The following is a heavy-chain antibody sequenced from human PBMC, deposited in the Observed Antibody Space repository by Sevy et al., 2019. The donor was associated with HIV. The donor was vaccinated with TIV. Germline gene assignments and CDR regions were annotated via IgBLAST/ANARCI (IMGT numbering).Heavy chain of an antibody. D-gene: IGHD2-15*01. Sequence: ASVKVSCKVSGYTLSEXSMHWVRQAPGKGLEWMGGFDPXDXETVYAQKFQGRVTMTEDTSTNTANMELSSLRSEDTAIXXCATGFPGEYPECGRIXCFTDYFAYWGQGALVTVSS. CDR2: FDPXDXET. CDR1: GYTLSEXS. J-gene: IGHJ4*02. CDR3: ATGFPGEYPECGRIXCFTDYFAY. V-gene: IGHV1-24*01.